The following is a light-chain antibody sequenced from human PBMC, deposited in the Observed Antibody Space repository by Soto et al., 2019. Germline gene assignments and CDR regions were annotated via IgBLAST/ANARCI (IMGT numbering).Light chain of an antibody. J-gene: IGLJ1*01. V-gene: IGLV1-40*01. CDR2: GNS. CDR1: SSNIGAGYD. CDR3: QSYDSSLSVV. Sequence: QSVLTQPPSVSGAPGQRVTISCTGSSSNIGAGYDVHWYQQLPGTAPKLLIYGNSNRPSGVPDRFSGSKSGTSAALAITGLKAEDEADYYCQSYDSSLSVVFGTGTKVTVL.